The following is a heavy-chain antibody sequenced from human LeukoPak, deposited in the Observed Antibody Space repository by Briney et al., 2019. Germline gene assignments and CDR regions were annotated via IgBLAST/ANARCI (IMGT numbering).Heavy chain of an antibody. CDR2: IYYSGST. CDR1: GGSISSSSYY. CDR3: ARDGSGWYKP. V-gene: IGHV4-39*07. J-gene: IGHJ5*02. Sequence: PSETLSLTCTVSGGSISSSSYYWGWIRQPPGKGLEWIGSIYYSGSTYYNPSLKSRVTISVDTSKNQFSLKLSSVTAADTAVYYCARDGSGWYKPWGQGTLVTVSS. D-gene: IGHD6-19*01.